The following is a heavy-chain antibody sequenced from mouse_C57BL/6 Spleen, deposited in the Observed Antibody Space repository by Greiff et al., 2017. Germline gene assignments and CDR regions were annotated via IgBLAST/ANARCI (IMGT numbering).Heavy chain of an antibody. V-gene: IGHV1-55*01. D-gene: IGHD1-1*01. CDR3: AREGDYYYGGDY. J-gene: IGHJ2*01. CDR2: IYPGSGST. CDR1: GYTFTSYW. Sequence: QVQLQQPGAELVKPGASVKMSCKASGYTFTSYWITWVKQRPGQGLEWIGDIYPGSGSTNYTEKFKSKATLTVDTSSSTAYMQLSSLTSEDSAVYYWAREGDYYYGGDYWGQGTTLTVSS.